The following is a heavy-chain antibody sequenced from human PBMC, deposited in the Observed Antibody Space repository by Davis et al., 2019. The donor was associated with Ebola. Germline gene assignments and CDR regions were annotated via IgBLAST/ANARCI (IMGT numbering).Heavy chain of an antibody. Sequence: SETLSLTCAVYGGSFSGYYWSWIRQPPGKGLEWIGEINHSGSTNYNPSLKSRVTISVDRSKNQFSLKLSSVTAADTAVYYCAAIVVVPAAIFGDYYYYGMDVWGQGTTVTVSS. CDR3: AAIVVVPAAIFGDYYYYGMDV. J-gene: IGHJ6*02. D-gene: IGHD2-2*02. CDR2: INHSGST. CDR1: GGSFSGYY. V-gene: IGHV4-34*01.